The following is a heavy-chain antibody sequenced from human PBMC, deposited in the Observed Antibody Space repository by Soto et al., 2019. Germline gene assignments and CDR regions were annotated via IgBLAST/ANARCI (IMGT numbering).Heavy chain of an antibody. CDR2: INSGGSST. D-gene: IGHD5-12*01. V-gene: IGHV3-74*01. CDR3: ARAGDRGYEPGD. CDR1: GFTFSNYW. Sequence: EVQLVESGGGLVQPGGSLRLSCAASGFTFSNYWMHWVRQAPGKGLVWVSRINSGGSSTSYADSVKGRFTISRDNAKNTLYVQMNSLRVEDTAVYYCARAGDRGYEPGDWGQGTLVTVSS. J-gene: IGHJ4*02.